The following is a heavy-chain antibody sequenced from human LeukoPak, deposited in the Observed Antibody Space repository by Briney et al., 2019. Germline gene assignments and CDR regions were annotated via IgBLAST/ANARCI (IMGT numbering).Heavy chain of an antibody. Sequence: GGSLRLSCAAAGFRFDDYSMHWVRQAPGKGLEWVSGISWNSYNIAYAESVRGRFTISRDNAKNSLYLQMSSLRAEDTALYYCAKDMSPRLEKKYYYDNIGNDYWGQGTLVTVSS. V-gene: IGHV3-9*01. CDR2: ISWNSYNI. J-gene: IGHJ4*02. CDR1: GFRFDDYS. D-gene: IGHD3-22*01. CDR3: AKDMSPRLEKKYYYDNIGNDY.